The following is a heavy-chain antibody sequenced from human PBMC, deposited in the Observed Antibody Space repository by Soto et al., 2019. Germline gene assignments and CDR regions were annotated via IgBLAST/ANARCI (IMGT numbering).Heavy chain of an antibody. V-gene: IGHV1-18*01. Sequence: QGQLVQSGAEVKKPGASVKVSCKASGYTFTSFGISWVRQAPGQGLEWMGWISAYNGNTNYAQKVQGRVTMTTDTSTSTAFMELRSLRSVDTAVYYCTRGSGILGNLAYFFDYWGQGTLVTVSS. CDR3: TRGSGILGNLAYFFDY. J-gene: IGHJ4*02. CDR1: GYTFTSFG. D-gene: IGHD4-4*01. CDR2: ISAYNGNT.